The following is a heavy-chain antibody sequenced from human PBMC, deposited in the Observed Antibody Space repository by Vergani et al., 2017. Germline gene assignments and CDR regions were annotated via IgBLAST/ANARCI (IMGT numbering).Heavy chain of an antibody. CDR3: AREATPTGTTGLGY. CDR2: ISDDGSNK. D-gene: IGHD1-1*01. Sequence: QVQLVESGGGVVQPGRSLRLSCAASGFTFTNYPMHWVRQAPGKGLEWMALISDDGSNKYYADSVKGRFTISRDNSKNILYLQMNSLRAEDTAVYYCAREATPTGTTGLGYWGQGTLVTVSS. V-gene: IGHV3-30-3*01. CDR1: GFTFTNYP. J-gene: IGHJ4*02.